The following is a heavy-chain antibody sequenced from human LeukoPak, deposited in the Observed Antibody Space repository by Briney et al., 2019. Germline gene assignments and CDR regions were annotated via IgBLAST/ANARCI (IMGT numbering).Heavy chain of an antibody. D-gene: IGHD3-10*01. CDR3: TCLLITMVRRATRYYYYGMDV. J-gene: IGHJ6*02. Sequence: SETLSLTFAGYGGSFSGYFWSWIRQPPGKGPGWNGEIKHSGITNHNPSLMRRASKSVDTSKNQFSLQLSSLPAADTPRYYFTCLLITMVRRATRYYYYGMDVWGQGPTVTVSS. V-gene: IGHV4-34*04. CDR2: IKHSGIT. CDR1: GGSFSGYF.